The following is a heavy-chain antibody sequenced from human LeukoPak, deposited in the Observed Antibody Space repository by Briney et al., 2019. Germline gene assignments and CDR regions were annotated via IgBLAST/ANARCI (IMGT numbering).Heavy chain of an antibody. V-gene: IGHV3-48*03. D-gene: IGHD6-19*01. CDR2: ISSSSSTI. J-gene: IGHJ5*02. CDR1: GFTFSSYE. CDR3: ARTNSSGWYGVDWFDP. Sequence: GGSLRLSCAASGFTFSSYEMNWVRQAPGKGLEWVSYISSSSSTIYYADSVKGRFTISRDNAKNSLYLQMNSLRAEDTAVYYCARTNSSGWYGVDWFDPWGQGTLVTVSS.